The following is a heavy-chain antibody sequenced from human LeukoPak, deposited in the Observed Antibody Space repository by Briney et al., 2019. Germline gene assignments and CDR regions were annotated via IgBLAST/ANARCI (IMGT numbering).Heavy chain of an antibody. J-gene: IGHJ5*02. V-gene: IGHV1-18*01. CDR3: ARGGRFRAAADDL. CDR2: ISGNNGDT. Sequence: ASVKVSCKTSGFRLLAYGISCVRQAPGQGFEWMGWISGNNGDTNYAAKFQGRLTMTTDLSTTTAYMELRSLTSDDTALYYCARGGRFRAAADDLWGQGTLVTVSS. CDR1: GFRLLAYG. D-gene: IGHD6-13*01.